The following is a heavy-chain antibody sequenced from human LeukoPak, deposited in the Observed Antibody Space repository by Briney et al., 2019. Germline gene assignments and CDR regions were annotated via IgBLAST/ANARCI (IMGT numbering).Heavy chain of an antibody. CDR2: IYDSGST. J-gene: IGHJ5*02. Sequence: PSETLSLTCTVSGGSIRSSYYYWGWIRQPPGKGLEWIGSIYDSGSTNYNPSLKSRVTISVDTSKNQFSLKLSSVTAADTAVYYCAAYNWNALLNNWFDPWGQGTLVTVSS. D-gene: IGHD1-20*01. CDR1: GGSIRSSYYY. V-gene: IGHV4-39*07. CDR3: AAYNWNALLNNWFDP.